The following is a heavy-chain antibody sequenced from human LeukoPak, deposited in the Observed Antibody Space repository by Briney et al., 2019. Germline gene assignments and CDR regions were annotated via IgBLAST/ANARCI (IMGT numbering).Heavy chain of an antibody. CDR2: ISGSGGST. CDR3: ATAVAGLYFDP. CDR1: GFTYTSYA. J-gene: IGHJ5*02. V-gene: IGHV3-23*01. Sequence: PGGSLRLSCAASGFTYTSYAMSWVRQAPGKRLGRVSAISGSGGSTYYADSVKGRFTISTYNSKNTLYLQMNSLRAEDTAVYYCATAVAGLYFDPWGQGTLVTVSS. D-gene: IGHD6-19*01.